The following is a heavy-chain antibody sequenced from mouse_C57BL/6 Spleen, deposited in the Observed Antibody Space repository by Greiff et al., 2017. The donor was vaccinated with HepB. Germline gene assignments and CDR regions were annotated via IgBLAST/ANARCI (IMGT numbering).Heavy chain of an antibody. Sequence: QVQLQQSGAELARPGASVKMSCKASGYTFTSYTMHWVKQRPGQGLEWIGYINPSSGYTKYNQKFKDKATLTADKSSSTAYMQLSSLTSEDSAVYYCAKEGGLNGDYAMDYWGQGTSVTVSS. CDR2: INPSSGYT. CDR3: AKEGGLNGDYAMDY. CDR1: GYTFTSYT. J-gene: IGHJ4*01. V-gene: IGHV1-4*01. D-gene: IGHD2-2*01.